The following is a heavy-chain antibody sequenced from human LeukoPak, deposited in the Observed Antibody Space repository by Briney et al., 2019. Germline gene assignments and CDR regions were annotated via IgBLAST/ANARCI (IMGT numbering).Heavy chain of an antibody. CDR3: ARDAQRGFDYSNSLKN. Sequence: GGSLRLSCAASGFIFSHHGMHWVRQAPGKGLEWVAVIWSDSTNRFYADSVKGRFTISRDNSQNTVFLQMNSLRVNDTAIYHCARDAQRGFDYSNSLKNWGRGTLVTVSS. CDR1: GFIFSHHG. V-gene: IGHV3-33*01. D-gene: IGHD4-11*01. J-gene: IGHJ4*01. CDR2: IWSDSTNR.